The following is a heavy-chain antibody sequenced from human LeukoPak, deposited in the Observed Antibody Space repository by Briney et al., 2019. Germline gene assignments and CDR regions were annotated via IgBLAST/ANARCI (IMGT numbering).Heavy chain of an antibody. Sequence: SETLSLTCTVSGGSISSSSYYWGWIRQPPGKGLEWIGSIYYSGSTYYNPSLKSRVTISVDTSKNQFSLKLSSVTAADTAVYYCARGYYDILTGYWNYYFDYWGQGTLVTVSS. CDR3: ARGYYDILTGYWNYYFDY. CDR2: IYYSGST. V-gene: IGHV4-39*01. D-gene: IGHD3-9*01. J-gene: IGHJ4*02. CDR1: GGSISSSSYY.